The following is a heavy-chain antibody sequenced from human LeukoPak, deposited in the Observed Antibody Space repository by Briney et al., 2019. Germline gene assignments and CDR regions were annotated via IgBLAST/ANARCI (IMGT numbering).Heavy chain of an antibody. CDR2: ISYDGSNK. CDR3: ARDYTGGWNDY. V-gene: IGHV3-30*04. Sequence: PGGSLRLSCAASGFTFSSYAMHWVRQAPGKGLEWVAVISYDGSNKYYADSVKGRFTISRDNSKNTLYLQMNTLRAEDTAVYYCARDYTGGWNDYWGQGIRVTVSS. J-gene: IGHJ4*02. D-gene: IGHD7-27*01. CDR1: GFTFSSYA.